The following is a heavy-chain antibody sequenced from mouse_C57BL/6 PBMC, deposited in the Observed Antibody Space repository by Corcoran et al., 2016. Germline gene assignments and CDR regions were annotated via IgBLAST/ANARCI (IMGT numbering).Heavy chain of an antibody. D-gene: IGHD1-1*01. CDR1: GYTFTTYG. V-gene: IGHV9-3*01. CDR2: INTYSGVP. CDR3: ARSDGSSLDY. Sequence: QIQLVQSGPELKKPGETVKISCKASGYTFTTYGMSWVKQAPGKGLKWMGWINTYSGVPTYADDFKGRFAFSLETSASTAYLQINNLKNEDTATYFCARSDGSSLDYWGQGTTLTVS. J-gene: IGHJ2*01.